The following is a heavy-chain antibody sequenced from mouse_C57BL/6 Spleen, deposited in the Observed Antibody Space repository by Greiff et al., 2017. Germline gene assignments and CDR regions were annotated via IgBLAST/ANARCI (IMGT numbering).Heavy chain of an antibody. V-gene: IGHV1-69*01. Sequence: QVQLQQPGAELVMPGASVKLSCKASGYTFTSYWMHWVKQRPGQGLEWIGELEPSDSYTNYNQKFKGKSTLTVDKSSSTAYMQLSSLTSEDSAVYYCARITTIEGGLWFAYWGPGTLVTVSA. CDR1: GYTFTSYW. CDR2: LEPSDSYT. D-gene: IGHD1-1*01. CDR3: ARITTIEGGLWFAY. J-gene: IGHJ3*01.